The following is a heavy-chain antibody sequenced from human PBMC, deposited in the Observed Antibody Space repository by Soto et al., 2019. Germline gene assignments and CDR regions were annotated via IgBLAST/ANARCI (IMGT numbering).Heavy chain of an antibody. CDR3: ARGGRVVPAAMWSSGWFDP. D-gene: IGHD2-2*01. J-gene: IGHJ5*02. CDR1: GGSFSGYY. CDR2: INHSGST. V-gene: IGHV4-34*01. Sequence: QVQLQQWGAGLLKPSETLSLTCAVYGGSFSGYYWSWIRQPPGKGLEWIGEINHSGSTNYNPSLKSRVTISVDTSKNQFFLKLSSVTAADTAVYYCARGGRVVPAAMWSSGWFDPWGQGTLVTVSS.